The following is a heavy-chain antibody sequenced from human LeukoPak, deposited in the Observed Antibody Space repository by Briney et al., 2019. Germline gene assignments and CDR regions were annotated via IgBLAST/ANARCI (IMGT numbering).Heavy chain of an antibody. V-gene: IGHV1-46*01. CDR1: GYTFTNYY. Sequence: GASVKVSCKASGYTFTNYYMHWVRQAPGQGFVWMGMINPSGGRTHYAQEFQGRVTMTRDTSTSTVYMEVNSLRSEDTAVYYCARADCGGDCDALWFDPWGQGTLVTVSS. D-gene: IGHD2-21*02. CDR2: INPSGGRT. J-gene: IGHJ5*02. CDR3: ARADCGGDCDALWFDP.